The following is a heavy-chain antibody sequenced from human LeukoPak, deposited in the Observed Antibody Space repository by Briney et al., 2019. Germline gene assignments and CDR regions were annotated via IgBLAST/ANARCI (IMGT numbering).Heavy chain of an antibody. J-gene: IGHJ4*02. Sequence: GGSLRLSCAASGVTFSSYAMSWVREAPGKGLEWVSSISGSGGSTYYADSVKGRFTISRDNSKNTLYLQMNSLTAEDTAISYCANAPYYDSSFDYWGPGTLVTVSS. V-gene: IGHV3-23*01. CDR2: ISGSGGST. D-gene: IGHD3-22*01. CDR3: ANAPYYDSSFDY. CDR1: GVTFSSYA.